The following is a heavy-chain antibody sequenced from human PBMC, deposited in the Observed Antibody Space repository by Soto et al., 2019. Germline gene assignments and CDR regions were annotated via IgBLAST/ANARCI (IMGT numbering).Heavy chain of an antibody. V-gene: IGHV3-30-3*01. J-gene: IGHJ4*01. CDR1: GFTFSSYA. CDR2: ISYEGCNK. CDR3: ARGDFWNGLDY. D-gene: IGHD3-3*01. Sequence: QVQLVESGGGVVQPGRSLRLSCAASGFTFSSYAMHWVRQPPGKGLVWVAVISYEGCNKYYADSVKGRFTSSRDNPKNTLYLQMNSLRAEDTAMYYCARGDFWNGLDYWGHGTLVTVSS.